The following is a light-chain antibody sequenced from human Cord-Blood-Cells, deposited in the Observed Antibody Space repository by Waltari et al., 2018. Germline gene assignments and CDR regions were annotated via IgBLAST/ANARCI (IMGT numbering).Light chain of an antibody. CDR3: QQRSNWLT. J-gene: IGKJ4*01. V-gene: IGKV3-11*01. CDR1: QRVSSY. CDR2: DAS. Sequence: EIVLTQSPATLSLSPGERATLSCRASQRVSSYLAWYQQKPGQAPRLLIYDASNGATGIPARFSGGGSGTDFTLTISSLEPEDFAVYYCQQRSNWLTFGGGTKVEIK.